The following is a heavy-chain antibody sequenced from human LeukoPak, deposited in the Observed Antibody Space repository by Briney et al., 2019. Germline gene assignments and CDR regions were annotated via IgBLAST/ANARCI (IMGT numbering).Heavy chain of an antibody. CDR3: ARDSAYDYVWGSYRYPYNWFDP. CDR2: ISYDGSNK. Sequence: PGGSLRLSCAASGFTFSSYAMHWVRQAPGKGLEWVPVISYDGSNKYYADSVKGRFTISRDNSKNTLYLQMNNLRAVDTAVYYCARDSAYDYVWGSYRYPYNWFDPWGQGTLVTVSS. D-gene: IGHD3-16*02. V-gene: IGHV3-30*04. CDR1: GFTFSSYA. J-gene: IGHJ5*02.